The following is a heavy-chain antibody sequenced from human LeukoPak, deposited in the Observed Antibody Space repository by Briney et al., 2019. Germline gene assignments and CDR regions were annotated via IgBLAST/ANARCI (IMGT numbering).Heavy chain of an antibody. CDR3: ARGGRSTYFDWSPDY. CDR2: ISYDGLNK. D-gene: IGHD3-9*01. CDR1: GFTFSTYG. J-gene: IGHJ4*02. V-gene: IGHV3-30*03. Sequence: PGGSLRLSCAASGFTFSTYGMHWVRQAPGKGLEWVAVISYDGLNKYYADSVKGRFTISRDNARNSLYLQMNSLRAEDTAVYYCARGGRSTYFDWSPDYWGQGTLVTVSS.